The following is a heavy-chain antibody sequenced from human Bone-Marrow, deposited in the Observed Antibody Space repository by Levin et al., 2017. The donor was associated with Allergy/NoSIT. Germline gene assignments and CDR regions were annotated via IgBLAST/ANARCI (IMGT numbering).Heavy chain of an antibody. Sequence: GESLKISCAASGFTISSNYMSWVRQAPGKGLEWVSVIYSGGSTYYADSVKGRFTISRDNSKNTLYLQMNSLRAEDTAVYYCARGPVGAIPDDWGQGTLVTVSS. CDR2: IYSGGST. CDR1: GFTISSNY. J-gene: IGHJ4*02. CDR3: ARGPVGAIPDD. V-gene: IGHV3-53*01. D-gene: IGHD1-26*01.